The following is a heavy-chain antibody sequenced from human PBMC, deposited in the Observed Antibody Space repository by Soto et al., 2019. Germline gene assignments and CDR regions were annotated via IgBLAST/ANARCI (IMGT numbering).Heavy chain of an antibody. CDR2: INPATGAA. J-gene: IGHJ3*02. CDR1: GYPVTAYY. V-gene: IGHV1-2*02. Sequence: QLHLVQSGAVVKKPGASVTVSCSASGYPVTAYYMHWVRQAPGRGLEWMGGINPATGAAKYTQTSPGRVTLTRETPPSTVFMELGALTPGATAVFSWAEGGGVGVAGSAAFDMWGQGTLVTVSS. CDR3: AEGGGVGVAGSAAFDM. D-gene: IGHD3-3*01.